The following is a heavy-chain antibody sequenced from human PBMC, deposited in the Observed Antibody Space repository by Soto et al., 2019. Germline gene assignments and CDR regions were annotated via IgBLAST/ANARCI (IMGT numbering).Heavy chain of an antibody. J-gene: IGHJ4*02. CDR1: GFTVSTKY. CDR2: IYSGGST. CDR3: ARDPWAADY. V-gene: IGHV3-66*01. Sequence: EVQLVESGGGLVQPGGSLRLSCAASGFTVSTKYMSWVRQAPGKGLEWVSVIYSGGSTFYADSVRGRFTISRDNSKNTVTLQMHSLSAEDTAVYYCARDPWAADYWGQGTLVTVSS. D-gene: IGHD3-16*01.